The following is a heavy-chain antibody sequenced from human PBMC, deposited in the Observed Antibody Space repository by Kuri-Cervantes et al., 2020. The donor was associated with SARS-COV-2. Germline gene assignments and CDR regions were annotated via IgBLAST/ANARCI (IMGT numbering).Heavy chain of an antibody. CDR3: AAALIDAFDT. V-gene: IGHV1-58*02. J-gene: IGHJ3*02. CDR1: GFTSTSSA. CDR2: IVVGSGNT. Sequence: SVKVSCKASGFTSTSSAMQWVRQARGQRLEWIGWIVVGSGNTNYAQKFQERVTITRDMSTSTAYMELSSLSSEDMAVYYCAAALIDAFDTWGQGTMVTVSS.